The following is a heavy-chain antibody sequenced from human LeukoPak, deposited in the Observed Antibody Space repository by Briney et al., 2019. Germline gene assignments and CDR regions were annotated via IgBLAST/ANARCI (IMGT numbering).Heavy chain of an antibody. CDR2: ISSSSSYI. J-gene: IGHJ4*02. CDR3: ARDPPPSSIPFDY. Sequence: PGGSLRLSCAASGFTFSSYSMNWVRQAPGKGLEWVSSISSSSSYIYYADSVKGRFTISRDNAKNTLYLQMNSLRAEDTAVEYFARDPPPSSIPFDYWGQGTLVTVSS. V-gene: IGHV3-21*01. D-gene: IGHD2-21*01. CDR1: GFTFSSYS.